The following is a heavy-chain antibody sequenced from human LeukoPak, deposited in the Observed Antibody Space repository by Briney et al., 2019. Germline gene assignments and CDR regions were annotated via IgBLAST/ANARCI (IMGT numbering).Heavy chain of an antibody. CDR3: AREGDFWQQLVPVDY. D-gene: IGHD6-13*01. Sequence: GGSLRLSCAASGFTFSSYWMSWVRQAPGKGLEWVANIKQDGSEKYYVDSVKGRFTISRDNAKNSLYLQMNSLRAEDTAVYYCAREGDFWQQLVPVDYWDQGTLVTVSS. J-gene: IGHJ4*02. V-gene: IGHV3-7*01. CDR1: GFTFSSYW. CDR2: IKQDGSEK.